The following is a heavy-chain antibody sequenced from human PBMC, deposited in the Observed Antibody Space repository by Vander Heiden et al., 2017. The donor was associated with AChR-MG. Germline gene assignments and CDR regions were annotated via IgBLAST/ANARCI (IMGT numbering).Heavy chain of an antibody. CDR1: GFTFSNYA. CDR3: AKGGFYDFFDP. V-gene: IGHV3-23*01. J-gene: IGHJ5*02. D-gene: IGHD3-3*01. CDR2: ISDRGGST. Sequence: EVQLLASGGDLVQPGASLRLSCAAPGFTFSNYARTWVRQAPAKGLEWVSSISDRGGSTYYADSVKGRFTISRDNSKSTLYLQMNGLRAEDTAVYYCAKGGFYDFFDPWGQGTLVTVSS.